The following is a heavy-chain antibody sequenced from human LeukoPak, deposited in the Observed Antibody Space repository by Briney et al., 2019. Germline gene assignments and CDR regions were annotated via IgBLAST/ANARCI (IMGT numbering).Heavy chain of an antibody. V-gene: IGHV3-23*01. CDR2: IVGGGTSQ. J-gene: IGHJ5*02. D-gene: IGHD4-23*01. Sequence: GGSLRLSCAASGVTFEDFAFSWVRQAPGQGLEWVSTIVGGGTSQFYADSVKGRCTVSRDNSRSSLFLDMSDLRAEDTATYYCATHPGPYGGNPFQSWGPGTLVTVAS. CDR1: GVTFEDFA. CDR3: ATHPGPYGGNPFQS.